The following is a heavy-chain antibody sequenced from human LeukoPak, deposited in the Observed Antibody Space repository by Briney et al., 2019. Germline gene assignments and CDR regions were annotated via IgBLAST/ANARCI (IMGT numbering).Heavy chain of an antibody. V-gene: IGHV3-30*04. CDR1: GFTFSSYA. D-gene: IGHD5/OR15-5a*01. CDR2: ISYDGSNK. J-gene: IGHJ4*02. Sequence: PGRSLRLSCAASGFTFSSYAMHWVRQAPGKGLEWVAVISYDGSNKYYADSVKGRFTISRDNSKNTLYLQMNSLRAEDTAVYYCARGGIKVLYEANDYWGQGTLVTVSS. CDR3: ARGGIKVLYEANDY.